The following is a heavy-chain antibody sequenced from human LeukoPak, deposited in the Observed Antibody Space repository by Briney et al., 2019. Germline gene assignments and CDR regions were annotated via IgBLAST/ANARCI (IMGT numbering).Heavy chain of an antibody. CDR1: GGSISDYY. CDR2: IYTSGST. CDR3: ARVAVAGYWYFDL. J-gene: IGHJ2*01. V-gene: IGHV4-4*07. D-gene: IGHD6-19*01. Sequence: SETLSLTCTVSGGSISDYYWSWIRQPAGKGLEWIGHIYTSGSTNYNPSLKSRVTMSVDTSKNQFSLKLSSVTAADTAVYYCARVAVAGYWYFDLWGHDTLVTVSS.